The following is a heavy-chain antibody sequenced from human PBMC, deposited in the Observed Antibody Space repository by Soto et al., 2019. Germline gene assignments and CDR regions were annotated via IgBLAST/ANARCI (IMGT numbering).Heavy chain of an antibody. CDR2: IIPILGIA. D-gene: IGHD4-17*01. CDR3: ASADYGDSDFDY. J-gene: IGHJ4*02. Sequence: GASVKGSCKASGGTFSSYTISWVRQAPGQGLEWMGRIIPILGIANYAQKFQGRVTITADKSTSTAYMELSSLRSEDTAVYYCASADYGDSDFDYWGQGTLVTVSS. CDR1: GGTFSSYT. V-gene: IGHV1-69*02.